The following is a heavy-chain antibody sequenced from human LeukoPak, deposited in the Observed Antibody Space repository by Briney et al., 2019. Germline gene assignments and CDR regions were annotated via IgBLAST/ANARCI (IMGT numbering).Heavy chain of an antibody. CDR2: IIPIFGTA. CDR1: GGTFSSYA. D-gene: IGHD4-17*01. V-gene: IGHV1-69*06. J-gene: IGHJ4*02. CDR3: ARDQFTVTTWEDYFDY. Sequence: ASVKVSCKASGGTFSSYAISWVRQAPGQGLEWMGGIIPIFGTANYAQKFQGRVTITADKSTSTAYMELSSLRSEDTAVYYCARDQFTVTTWEDYFDYWGQGTLVTVSS.